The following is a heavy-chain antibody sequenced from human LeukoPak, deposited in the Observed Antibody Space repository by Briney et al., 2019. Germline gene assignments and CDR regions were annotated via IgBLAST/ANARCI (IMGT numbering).Heavy chain of an antibody. J-gene: IGHJ4*02. CDR1: GFTFNNYW. CDR3: ARWIGGFDY. Sequence: PGGSLRLSCAASGFTFNNYWMNWVRQTPGKGLEWVANIKQDGSEEYYVDSVEGRFTISRDNAKNSLYLQMNSLRAEDTAVYYCARWIGGFDYWGQGALVTVS. CDR2: IKQDGSEE. V-gene: IGHV3-7*03. D-gene: IGHD3-10*01.